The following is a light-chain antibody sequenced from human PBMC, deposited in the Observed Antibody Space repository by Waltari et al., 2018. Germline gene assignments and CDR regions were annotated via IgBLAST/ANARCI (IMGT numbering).Light chain of an antibody. J-gene: IGKJ2*01. CDR3: QQYGSSPRT. CDR2: AAS. CDR1: QTVGSTY. Sequence: EIVLTPSPGTLSLSPGESASLSCRAIQTVGSTYLAWDQQKPCQAPRLLIYAASVRATGIPDRFSGSGSGTDFTLTITRLEPEDFAVYYCQQYGSSPRTFGQGTKVEIK. V-gene: IGKV3-20*01.